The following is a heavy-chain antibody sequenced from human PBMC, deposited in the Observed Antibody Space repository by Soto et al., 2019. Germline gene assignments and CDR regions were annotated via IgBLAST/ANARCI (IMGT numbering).Heavy chain of an antibody. V-gene: IGHV3-53*04. CDR2: IYSGGST. J-gene: IGHJ6*03. CDR3: ARLVHHYYYYYMDV. CDR1: GFTVSSNY. D-gene: IGHD6-6*01. Sequence: GGSLRLSCAASGFTVSSNYMSWVRQAPGKGLEWVSVIYSGGSTYYADSVKGRFTISRHNSKNTLYLQMNSLRAEDTAVYYCARLVHHYYYYYMDVWGKGATVTVSS.